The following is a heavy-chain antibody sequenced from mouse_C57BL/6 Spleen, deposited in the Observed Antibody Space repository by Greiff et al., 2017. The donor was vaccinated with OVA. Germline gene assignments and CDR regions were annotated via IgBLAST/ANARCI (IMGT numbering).Heavy chain of an antibody. CDR1: GYSITSGYD. J-gene: IGHJ2*01. V-gene: IGHV3-1*01. CDR3: AGGYYGGFDY. Sequence: VQLQQSGPGMVKPSQSLSLTCTVTGYSITSGYDWHWIRHFPGNKLEWMGYISYSGSTNYNPSLKSRISITHDTSKNHFFLKLNSVTTEDTATYYCAGGYYGGFDYWGQGTTLTVSS. D-gene: IGHD1-1*01. CDR2: ISYSGST.